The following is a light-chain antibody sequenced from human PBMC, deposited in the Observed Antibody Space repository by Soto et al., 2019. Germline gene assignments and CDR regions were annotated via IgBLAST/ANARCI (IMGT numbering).Light chain of an antibody. CDR3: GTWDSSLSAVV. CDR1: SSNIGNNY. V-gene: IGLV1-51*01. CDR2: DNN. J-gene: IGLJ2*01. Sequence: QSVLTQPPSVSAAPGQTVTISCSGSSSNIGNNYVSWYQQLPGTAPKLLMYDNNKRPSGIPDRFSGSKSGTSATLGITGLQAGDEAEYYCGTWDSSLSAVVFGGGTKLTVL.